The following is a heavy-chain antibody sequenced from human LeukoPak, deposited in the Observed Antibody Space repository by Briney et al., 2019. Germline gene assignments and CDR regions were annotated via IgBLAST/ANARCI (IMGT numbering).Heavy chain of an antibody. CDR1: GYTFTSYA. V-gene: IGHV7-4-1*02. Sequence: ASVKVSCKASGYTFTSYAMNWVRQAPGQGLEWMGWINTNTGNPTYAQGFTGRFVFSLDTSVSTAYLQISSLKAEDTAVYYCARDPGSGSYYGGFDYWGQGTLSPSPQ. CDR2: INTNTGNP. CDR3: ARDPGSGSYYGGFDY. D-gene: IGHD3-10*01. J-gene: IGHJ4*02.